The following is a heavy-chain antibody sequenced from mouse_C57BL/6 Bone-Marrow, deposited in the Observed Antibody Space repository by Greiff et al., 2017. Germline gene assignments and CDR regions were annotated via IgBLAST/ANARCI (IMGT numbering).Heavy chain of an antibody. D-gene: IGHD1-1*01. V-gene: IGHV5-15*01. CDR1: GFTFSDYG. CDR2: ISNLAYSI. J-gene: IGHJ1*03. Sequence: EVMLVESGGGLVQPGGSLKLSCAASGFTFSDYGMAWVRQAPRKGPEWVAFISNLAYSIYYADTVTGRFTISRENAKNTLYLEMSSLRSEDTAMYYCARQGITTVVATRYFDVWGTGTTVTVSS. CDR3: ARQGITTVVATRYFDV.